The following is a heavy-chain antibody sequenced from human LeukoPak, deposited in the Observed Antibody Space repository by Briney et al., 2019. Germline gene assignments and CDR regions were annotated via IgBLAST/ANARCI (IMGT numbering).Heavy chain of an antibody. CDR3: ARDGDGSKYYYYYYGMDV. Sequence: SETLSLTCTASGGSISSSSYYWGWIRQPPGKGLEWIGSIYYSGSTYYNPSLKSRVTISVDTSKNQFSLKLSSVAAADTAVYYCARDGDGSKYYYYYYGMDVWGQGTTVTVSS. CDR2: IYYSGST. D-gene: IGHD5-24*01. V-gene: IGHV4-39*02. J-gene: IGHJ6*02. CDR1: GGSISSSSYY.